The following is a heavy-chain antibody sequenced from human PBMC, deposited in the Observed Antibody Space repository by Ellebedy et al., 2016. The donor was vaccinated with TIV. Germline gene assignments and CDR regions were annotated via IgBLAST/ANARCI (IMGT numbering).Heavy chain of an antibody. CDR2: ISAYSGNT. Sequence: AASVKVSCKASGYTFTSYGISWVRQAPGQGLEWMGWISAYSGNTNYAQKLQGRVTMTTDTSTSTAYMELRSLRSDDTAVYYCARDIGKGADDFWGKGFWGQGTLVTVSS. CDR3: ARDIGKGADDFWGKGF. J-gene: IGHJ4*02. D-gene: IGHD3-16*01. CDR1: GYTFTSYG. V-gene: IGHV1-18*04.